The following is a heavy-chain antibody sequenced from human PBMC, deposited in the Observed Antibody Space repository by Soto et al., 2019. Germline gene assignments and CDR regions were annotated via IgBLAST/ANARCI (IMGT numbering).Heavy chain of an antibody. V-gene: IGHV3-30*18. J-gene: IGHJ4*02. Sequence: GCSLRLSCAASGFTFSSYGMHWVRQAPGKGLEWVAVISYDGSNKYYADSVKGRFTISRDNSKNTLYLQMNSLRAEDTAVYYCAKGSKPFDYWGQGTLVTVSS. CDR3: AKGSKPFDY. CDR2: ISYDGSNK. CDR1: GFTFSSYG.